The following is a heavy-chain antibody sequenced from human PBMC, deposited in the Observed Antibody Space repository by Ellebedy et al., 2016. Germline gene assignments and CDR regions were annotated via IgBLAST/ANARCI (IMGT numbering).Heavy chain of an antibody. J-gene: IGHJ4*02. CDR3: TRGVIPAAICPPSGY. CDR2: ISTTSNVI. D-gene: IGHD2-2*01. V-gene: IGHV3-11*01. CDR1: GFTFDDFY. Sequence: GESLKISXTASGFTFDDFYMSWIRQAPGKGLEWVSYISTTSNVIYYADSVKGRFTTSRDNTRNLLFLQMNSLSPEDSATYYCTRGVIPAAICPPSGYWGQGTLVTVSS.